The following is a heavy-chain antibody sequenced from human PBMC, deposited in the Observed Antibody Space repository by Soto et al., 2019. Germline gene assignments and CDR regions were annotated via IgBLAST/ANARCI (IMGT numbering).Heavy chain of an antibody. Sequence: VASVKVSCKASGYTFTSYDINWVRQATGQGLEWMGWMNPNSGNTGYAQKFQGRVTMTRNTSISTAYMELSSLRSEDTAVYYCARVGSITIFGVVIQNYYYYYMDVWGKGTTVTVSS. J-gene: IGHJ6*03. V-gene: IGHV1-8*01. CDR3: ARVGSITIFGVVIQNYYYYYMDV. D-gene: IGHD3-3*01. CDR2: MNPNSGNT. CDR1: GYTFTSYD.